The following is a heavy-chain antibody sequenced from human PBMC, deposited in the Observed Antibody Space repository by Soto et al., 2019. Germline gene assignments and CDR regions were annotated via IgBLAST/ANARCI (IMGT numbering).Heavy chain of an antibody. Sequence: QLQLVQSGAEVKKPGSSVKVSCKASGGTFSSYGVNWVRQAPGEGLEWMGGIIPVVGPPNYAQKFKGRVTITADESTGTAYMELSSLRTEDTAVYYCARRFGSSYGMDVWGQGSTVTVSS. V-gene: IGHV1-69*01. CDR3: ARRFGSSYGMDV. CDR2: IIPVVGPP. J-gene: IGHJ6*01. CDR1: GGTFSSYG. D-gene: IGHD1-26*01.